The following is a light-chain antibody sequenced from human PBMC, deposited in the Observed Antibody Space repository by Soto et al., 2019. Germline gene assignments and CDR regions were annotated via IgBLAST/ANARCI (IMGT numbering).Light chain of an antibody. CDR3: SSYAGNNIFV. V-gene: IGLV2-8*01. CDR2: DVN. J-gene: IGLJ1*01. CDR1: SSDVGAFDY. Sequence: QSVLTQPPSASGSPGQSVTISCTGTSSDVGAFDYVPWYQQYPGEAPKLLVYDVNKRPSGVPDRFSGSKSGNTASLTVSGLQAEDEADFYCSSYAGNNIFVFGTGTKFTVL.